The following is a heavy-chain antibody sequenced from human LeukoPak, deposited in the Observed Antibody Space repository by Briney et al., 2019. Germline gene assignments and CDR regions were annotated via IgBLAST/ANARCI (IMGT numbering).Heavy chain of an antibody. CDR1: GFTFSSYN. CDR3: AELGITMIGGV. Sequence: GGSLRLSCTASGFTFSSYNMNWVRQAPGKGLEWVSSISSSSSYIYYADSVKGRFTISRDNAKNSLYLQMNSLRAEDTAVYYCAELGITMIGGVWGKGTTVTISS. J-gene: IGHJ6*04. D-gene: IGHD3-10*02. V-gene: IGHV3-21*01. CDR2: ISSSSSYI.